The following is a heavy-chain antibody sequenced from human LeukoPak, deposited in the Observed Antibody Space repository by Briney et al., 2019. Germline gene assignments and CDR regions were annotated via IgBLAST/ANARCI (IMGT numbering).Heavy chain of an antibody. V-gene: IGHV3-21*01. D-gene: IGHD6-13*01. CDR1: GFSFSTHS. CDR2: ISSSSSSI. Sequence: PGGSLRLSCAASGFSFSTHSMNWVRQAPGKGLEWVSSISSSSSSIHYADSVKGRFAISRDNAQNSLYLQMNSLRAEDTALYYCARELTAAGNYFDYWGQGTPVTVSS. CDR3: ARELTAAGNYFDY. J-gene: IGHJ4*02.